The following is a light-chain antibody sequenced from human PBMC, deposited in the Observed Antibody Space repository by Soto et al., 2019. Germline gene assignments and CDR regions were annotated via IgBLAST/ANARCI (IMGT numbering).Light chain of an antibody. CDR3: QQRSNWPLT. Sequence: EIVLTQSPATLSLSPGERATLSCRASQSVSSYLAWYQQKPGQAHRLLIYDASNRATGVPARFSGSGSGTDLTLTIRSLEPEDFAVYYCQQRSNWPLTFGGGTMVEFK. J-gene: IGKJ4*01. CDR1: QSVSSY. CDR2: DAS. V-gene: IGKV3-11*01.